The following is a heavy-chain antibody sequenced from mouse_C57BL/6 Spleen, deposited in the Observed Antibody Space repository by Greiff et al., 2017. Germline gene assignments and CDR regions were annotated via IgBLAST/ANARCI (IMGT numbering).Heavy chain of an antibody. CDR3: ANSSLAY. Sequence: QVQLQQPGAELVRPGTSVKLSCTASGYTFTSYWMHWVKQRPGQGLEWIGVIDPSDSYTNYNQKFKGKATLTVDTASSTAYMQLSSLTSEDSAVYYSANSSLAYWGQGTLVTVSA. CDR1: GYTFTSYW. J-gene: IGHJ3*01. CDR2: IDPSDSYT. V-gene: IGHV1-59*01. D-gene: IGHD1-1*01.